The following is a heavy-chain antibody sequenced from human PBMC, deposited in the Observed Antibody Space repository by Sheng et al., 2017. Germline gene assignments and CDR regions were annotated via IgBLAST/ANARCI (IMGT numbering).Heavy chain of an antibody. CDR2: IKQDGSEK. D-gene: IGHD6-19*01. J-gene: IGHJ6*02. Sequence: EVQLVESGGGLVQPGGSLRLSCAASGFTFSSYWMSWVRQAPGKGLEWVANIKQDGSEKYYVDSVKGRFTISRDNAKNSLYLQMNSLRAEDTAVYYCARDPSIGVWGSGWYSYYYGMDVWGQGTTVTVSS. CDR1: GFTFSSYW. V-gene: IGHV3-7*01. CDR3: ARDPSIGVWGSGWYSYYYGMDV.